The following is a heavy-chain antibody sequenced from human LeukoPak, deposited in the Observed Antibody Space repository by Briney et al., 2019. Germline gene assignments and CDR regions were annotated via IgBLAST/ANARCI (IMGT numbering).Heavy chain of an antibody. CDR2: MNPNSGNT. J-gene: IGHJ6*03. CDR3: ARDVRYFDWLLWGYYYYYMDV. V-gene: IGHV1-8*01. Sequence: GASVKVSCKASGYTFTSYDINWVRQATGQGLGWMGWMNPNSGNTGYAQKFQGRVTMTRNTSISTAYMELSSLRSEDTAVYYCARDVRYFDWLLWGYYYYYMDVWGKGTTVTISS. CDR1: GYTFTSYD. D-gene: IGHD3-9*01.